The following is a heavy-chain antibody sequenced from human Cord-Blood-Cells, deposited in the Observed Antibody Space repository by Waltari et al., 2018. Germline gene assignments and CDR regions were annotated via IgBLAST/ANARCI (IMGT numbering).Heavy chain of an antibody. CDR2: IIPSFGTG. J-gene: IGHJ4*02. CDR1: GGTFSSYA. CDR3: ARSIGYDILTGYYYYFDY. Sequence: QVQLVQSGAEVKKPGSSVKVSCKASGGTFSSYAISWVRQAPGQGLEWMGGIIPSFGTGNYAQKFQGRVTITADDSTSTAYMELSSLRSEDTDVYYCARSIGYDILTGYYYYFDYWGQGTLVTVSS. V-gene: IGHV1-69*01. D-gene: IGHD3-9*01.